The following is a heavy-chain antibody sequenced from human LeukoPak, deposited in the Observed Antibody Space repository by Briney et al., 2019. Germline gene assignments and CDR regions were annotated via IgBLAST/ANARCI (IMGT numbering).Heavy chain of an antibody. V-gene: IGHV3-23*01. Sequence: GGSLRLSCAASGFTLNNAWMSWVRQAPGKGLEWVSRIFGSGGRTHYADSVKGRFTISRDNSKNTLYLQMNSLRAEDTAVYYCAKGDYYDSRGSSRLVDYWGQGTLVTVSS. CDR3: AKGDYYDSRGSSRLVDY. J-gene: IGHJ4*02. D-gene: IGHD3-22*01. CDR2: IFGSGGRT. CDR1: GFTLNNAW.